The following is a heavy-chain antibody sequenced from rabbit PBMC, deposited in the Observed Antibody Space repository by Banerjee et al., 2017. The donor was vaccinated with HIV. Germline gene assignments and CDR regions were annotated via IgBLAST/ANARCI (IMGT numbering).Heavy chain of an antibody. V-gene: IGHV1S43*01. Sequence: QEQLEESGGDLVKPEGSLTLTCTASGFDLSSYYYMCWVRQAPGKGLEWIGCIYTGSGSTYYASWVNGRFTISKSTSLNTVDLKMTSLTAADTATYFCARDLAGVTGWNFGLWGPGTLVTVS. J-gene: IGHJ4*01. CDR1: GFDLSSYYY. CDR3: ARDLAGVTGWNFGL. D-gene: IGHD4-1*01. CDR2: IYTGSGST.